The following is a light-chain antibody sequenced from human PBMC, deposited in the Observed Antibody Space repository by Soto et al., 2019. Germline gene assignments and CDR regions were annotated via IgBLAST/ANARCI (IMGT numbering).Light chain of an antibody. CDR3: AEWDDSLLYV. CDR1: SSNIGSNY. CDR2: RNN. V-gene: IGLV1-47*01. J-gene: IGLJ1*01. Sequence: QSVLPQPPSASGTPGQRVTISCSGSSSNIGSNYVYWYQQLPGTAHKLLIYRNNQRPSGVPDRFSGSKSGTSASLAISGLRAEDEADYYCAEWDDSLLYVVGTGTKVTVL.